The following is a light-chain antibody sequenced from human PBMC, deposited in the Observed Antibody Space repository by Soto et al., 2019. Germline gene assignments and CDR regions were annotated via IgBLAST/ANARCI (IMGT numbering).Light chain of an antibody. J-gene: IGKJ5*01. Sequence: DIQMTQSPSTLSASVGDRVTITCRASQNINSWLAWYQQKPGKAPKRLIYKASSLESGVPSRFSGSGSGTEFTLTISSLQPDDFAAYYCQQYEIYPITFGQGTRLDIK. V-gene: IGKV1-5*03. CDR2: KAS. CDR3: QQYEIYPIT. CDR1: QNINSW.